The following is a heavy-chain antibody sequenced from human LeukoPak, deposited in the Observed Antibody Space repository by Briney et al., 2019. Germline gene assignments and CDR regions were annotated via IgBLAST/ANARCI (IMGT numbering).Heavy chain of an antibody. Sequence: SETLSLTCTVSGGSISSSSYYWGWIRQPPGKGLEWIGSIYYSGSTYYNPSLKSRVTISVDTSKNQFSLKLSSVTAADTAVYYCARGETFKYRVRGVTSDYWGQGALVTVSS. CDR3: ARGETFKYRVRGVTSDY. CDR2: IYYSGST. CDR1: GGSISSSSYY. J-gene: IGHJ4*02. D-gene: IGHD3-10*01. V-gene: IGHV4-39*07.